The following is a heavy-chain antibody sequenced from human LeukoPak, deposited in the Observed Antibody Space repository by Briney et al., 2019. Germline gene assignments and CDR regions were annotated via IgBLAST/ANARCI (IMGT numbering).Heavy chain of an antibody. CDR3: ARVPSGCGELLEHYFDY. CDR2: IYYSGRT. Sequence: PSEPLSLTCTVSGGSISSGDYYWCWIRQPPGKGLEWIGYIYYSGRTYYNPSLKSRLTISVDTSNNQFSLKLSSVTAADTAVYYCARVPSGCGELLEHYFDYGGQGTLVTVSS. J-gene: IGHJ4*02. V-gene: IGHV4-30-4*01. CDR1: GGSISSGDYY. D-gene: IGHD3-10*01.